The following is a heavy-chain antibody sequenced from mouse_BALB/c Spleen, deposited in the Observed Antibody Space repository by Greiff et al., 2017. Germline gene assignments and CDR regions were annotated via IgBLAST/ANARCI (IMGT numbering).Heavy chain of an antibody. CDR1: GFNIKDTY. J-gene: IGHJ1*01. CDR3: ARRANWYFDV. CDR2: IDPANGNT. V-gene: IGHV14-3*02. D-gene: IGHD3-1*01. Sequence: VRLQQSGAELVKPGASVKLSCTASGFNIKDTYMHWVKQRPEQGLEWIGRIDPANGNTKYDPKFQGKATITADTSSNTAYLQLSSLTSEDTAVYYCARRANWYFDVWGAGTTVTVSS.